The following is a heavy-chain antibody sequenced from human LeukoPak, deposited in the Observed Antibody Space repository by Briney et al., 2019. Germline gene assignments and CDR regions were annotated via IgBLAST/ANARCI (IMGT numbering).Heavy chain of an antibody. V-gene: IGHV5-51*01. CDR1: GYSFTTYW. CDR3: ARAPTSVSDPYYFHY. CDR2: IYPGNSDT. D-gene: IGHD2-21*02. Sequence: GESLKISCTGSGYSFTTYWIGWVRQMPGKGLEWMGIIYPGNSDTRYSPSFRGQVTISADKSISTAFLQWSSLKASDSAKYYCARAPTSVSDPYYFHYWGQGTLVTVSS. J-gene: IGHJ4*02.